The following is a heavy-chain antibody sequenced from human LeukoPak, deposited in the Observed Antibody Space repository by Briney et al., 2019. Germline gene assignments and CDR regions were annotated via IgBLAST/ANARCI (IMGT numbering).Heavy chain of an antibody. CDR3: ARVSVVVVAATPTHYFDY. D-gene: IGHD2-15*01. CDR2: IYYSGST. V-gene: IGHV4-31*03. J-gene: IGHJ4*02. CDR1: GGSISSGGYY. Sequence: SQTLSLTCTVSGGSISSGGYYWSWIRQHPGKCLEWIGYIYYSGSTYYNPSLKSRVTISVDTSKNQFSLKLSSVTAADTAVYYCARVSVVVVAATPTHYFDYWGQGTLVTVSS.